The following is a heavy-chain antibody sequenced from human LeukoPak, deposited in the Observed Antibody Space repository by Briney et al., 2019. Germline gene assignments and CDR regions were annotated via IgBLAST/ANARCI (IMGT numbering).Heavy chain of an antibody. CDR1: GFTFSSFG. CDR3: ARDRDYYGSGSYYMDV. Sequence: GGTLRLSCAASGFTFSSFGMSWVRQAPGKGLEWVAVTSYDGSNKYYADSVKGRFTISRDNSKNTLYLQMNSLRAEDTAVYYCARDRDYYGSGSYYMDVWGKGTTVTVSS. D-gene: IGHD3-10*01. J-gene: IGHJ6*03. CDR2: TSYDGSNK. V-gene: IGHV3-30*03.